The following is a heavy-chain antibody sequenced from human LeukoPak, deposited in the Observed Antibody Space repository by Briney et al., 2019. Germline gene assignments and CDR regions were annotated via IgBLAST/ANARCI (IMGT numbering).Heavy chain of an antibody. J-gene: IGHJ6*03. CDR1: GGSFSDYS. CDR2: INHNGGT. Sequence: SEALSLTCAVYGGSFSDYSWTWIRQAPGEGLEWIGEINHNGGTNHNPSLVSRVIMSVDTSKNQFSLKVSSVTAADTAVYYCARVAYRYSINDWSRTGLGAYATKYYYYMDVWGKGTTVTVSS. CDR3: ARVAYRYSINDWSRTGLGAYATKYYYYMDV. D-gene: IGHD3-9*01. V-gene: IGHV4-34*01.